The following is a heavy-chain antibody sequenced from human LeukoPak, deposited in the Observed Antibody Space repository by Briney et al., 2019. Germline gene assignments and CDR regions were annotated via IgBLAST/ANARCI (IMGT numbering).Heavy chain of an antibody. V-gene: IGHV4-31*03. CDR3: ARGLDSSGYSDY. Sequence: SQTLSLTCTVSGGSISSGGYYWSWIRQHPGKGLEWIGYIYYSGSTYYNPSLKSRVTISVDTSKNQFSLKLSSVTAADTAVYYCARGLDSSGYSDYWGQGTLVTVSS. CDR1: GGSISSGGYY. J-gene: IGHJ4*02. D-gene: IGHD3-22*01. CDR2: IYYSGST.